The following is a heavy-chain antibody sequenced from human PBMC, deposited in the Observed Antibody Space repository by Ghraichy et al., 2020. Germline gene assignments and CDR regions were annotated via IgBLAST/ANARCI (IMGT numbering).Heavy chain of an antibody. J-gene: IGHJ4*02. CDR1: GGSISSSSYY. Sequence: SETLSLTCTVSGGSISSSSYYWGWIRQPPGKGLEWIGSIYYSGNTYYNPSLKSRVTISVDTSKNQFSLKLRSVTAADTATYYCARHTGYLRAPFDYWGQGTLVTVSS. CDR3: ARHTGYLRAPFDY. CDR2: IYYSGNT. D-gene: IGHD2-15*01. V-gene: IGHV4-39*01.